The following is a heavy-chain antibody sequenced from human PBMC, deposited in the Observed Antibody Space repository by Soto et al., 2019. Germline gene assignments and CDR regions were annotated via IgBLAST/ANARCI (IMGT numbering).Heavy chain of an antibody. J-gene: IGHJ3*02. CDR3: ARERRYYDSSGYSPDAFDI. V-gene: IGHV4-59*01. CDR2: IYYSGST. CDR1: GGSISSYY. Sequence: PSETLSLTCTVSGGSISSYYWSWIRQPPGKGLEWIGYIYYSGSTNYNPSLKSRVTISVDTSKNQFSLKLSSVTAADTAVYYCARERRYYDSSGYSPDAFDIPGQGTMVTVSS. D-gene: IGHD3-22*01.